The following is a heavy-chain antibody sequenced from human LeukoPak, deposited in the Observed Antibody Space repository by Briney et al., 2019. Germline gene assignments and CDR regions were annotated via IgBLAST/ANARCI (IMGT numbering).Heavy chain of an antibody. Sequence: GGSLRLSCAASGFTFSSYWMSWVRQAPGKGLELVANINQDGSEKYYVDSVKGRLTISRDNAKNSLYLQMNSLRDEDTAVYYCARDSSRVTTVKYWGQGTLVTVSS. D-gene: IGHD4-17*01. CDR3: ARDSSRVTTVKY. J-gene: IGHJ4*02. V-gene: IGHV3-7*01. CDR2: INQDGSEK. CDR1: GFTFSSYW.